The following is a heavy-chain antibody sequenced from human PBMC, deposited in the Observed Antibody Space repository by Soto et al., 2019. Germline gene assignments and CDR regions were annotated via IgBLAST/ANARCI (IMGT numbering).Heavy chain of an antibody. CDR2: IYHSGST. Sequence: SETLSLTCAVSGGSISSGGYSWSWIRQPPGKGLEWIGYIYHSGSTYYNPSLKSRVTISVDRSKNQFSLKLSSVTAADTAVYYCAREVVRGRNYIDYWGQGTLVTVSS. D-gene: IGHD3-10*01. J-gene: IGHJ4*02. V-gene: IGHV4-30-2*01. CDR3: AREVVRGRNYIDY. CDR1: GGSISSGGYS.